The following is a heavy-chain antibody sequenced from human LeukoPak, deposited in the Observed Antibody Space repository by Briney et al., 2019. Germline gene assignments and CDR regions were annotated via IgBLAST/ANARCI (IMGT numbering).Heavy chain of an antibody. CDR1: GFTFSSYS. CDR3: AIDRYYGDYPELVDY. Sequence: GGSLRLSCAASGFTFSSYSMNWVRQAPGKGLEWVSSISSSSSYIYYADSVKGRFTISRDNAKNSLYLQMNSLRAEDTAVYYCAIDRYYGDYPELVDYWGQGTLVTVSS. J-gene: IGHJ4*02. V-gene: IGHV3-21*01. D-gene: IGHD4-17*01. CDR2: ISSSSSYI.